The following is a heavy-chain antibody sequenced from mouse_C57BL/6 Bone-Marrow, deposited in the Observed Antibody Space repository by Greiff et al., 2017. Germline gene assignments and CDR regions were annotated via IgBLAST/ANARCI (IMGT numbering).Heavy chain of an antibody. CDR2: ISSGGSYT. CDR1: GFTFSSYG. J-gene: IGHJ2*01. Sequence: VKVVESGGDLVKPGGSLKLSCAASGFTFSSYGMSWVRQTPDKRLEWVATISSGGSYTYYPDSVKGRFTISRDNAKNTLYLQMSSLKSEETAMYYCARQRIYYGKYDYFDYWGQGTTLRVSS. V-gene: IGHV5-6*01. D-gene: IGHD2-1*01. CDR3: ARQRIYYGKYDYFDY.